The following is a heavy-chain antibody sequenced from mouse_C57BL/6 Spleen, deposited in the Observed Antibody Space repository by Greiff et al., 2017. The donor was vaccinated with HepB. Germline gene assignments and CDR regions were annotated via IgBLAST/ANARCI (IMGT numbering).Heavy chain of an antibody. CDR2: IHPNSGST. Sequence: QVQLKQPGAELVKPGASVKLSCKASGYTFTSYWMHWVKQRPGQGLEWIGMIHPNSGSTNYNEKFKSKATLTVDKSSSTAYMQLSSLTSEDSAVYYCARDYYDGSSLYYAMDYWGQGTSVTVSS. J-gene: IGHJ4*01. CDR3: ARDYYDGSSLYYAMDY. V-gene: IGHV1-64*01. CDR1: GYTFTSYW. D-gene: IGHD1-1*01.